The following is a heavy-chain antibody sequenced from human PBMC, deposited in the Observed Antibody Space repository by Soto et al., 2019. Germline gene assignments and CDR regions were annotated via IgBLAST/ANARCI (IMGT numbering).Heavy chain of an antibody. CDR1: GGSVSSGSYY. J-gene: IGHJ4*02. Sequence: QVQLQESGPGLVKPSETLSLTCTVSGGSVSSGSYYWNWIRQPPGKGLEWIGYVYYSGITKYNPSLMSRVTISVDTSKNQFSLKLSSVTAADTAIYYCARDRSGSYLDFWGQGTLVTVSS. CDR2: VYYSGIT. V-gene: IGHV4-61*01. D-gene: IGHD1-26*01. CDR3: ARDRSGSYLDF.